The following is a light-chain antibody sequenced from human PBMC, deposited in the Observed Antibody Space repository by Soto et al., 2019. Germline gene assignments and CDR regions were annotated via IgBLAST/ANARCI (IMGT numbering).Light chain of an antibody. CDR3: QQYGTSPVT. J-gene: IGKJ4*01. CDR2: AAA. CDR1: HSVRYNY. Sequence: EILLTQSPGTLSLSAGETATLSSRASHSVRYNYLVWYQQRLGQPPRLLIHAAASRASGIPDRFICSVSDTDFTLTIRRLEPEDFAVYFCQQYGTSPVTFGGGTKVDIK. V-gene: IGKV3-20*01.